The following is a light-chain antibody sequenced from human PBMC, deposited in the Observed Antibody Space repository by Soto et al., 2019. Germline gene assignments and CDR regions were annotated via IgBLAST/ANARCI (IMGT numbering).Light chain of an antibody. CDR1: NSDVGGYNY. CDR3: SSYTSNNTYV. J-gene: IGLJ1*01. V-gene: IGLV2-14*01. Sequence: HSVLTQPASMSGSPGQSSTISCTGTNSDVGGYNYVSWYQQHPGKAPKLMIYEVSNRPSGVSSRFSGSKSGNTASLTISGLQAEDEADYYCSSYTSNNTYVFGTGTKLTVL. CDR2: EVS.